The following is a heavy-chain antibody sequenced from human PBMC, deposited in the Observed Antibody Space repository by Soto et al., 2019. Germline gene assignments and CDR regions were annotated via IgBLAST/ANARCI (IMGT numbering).Heavy chain of an antibody. CDR3: ARRVEYYDSNGYSDN. Sequence: SETLSLTCSVSGGSISSMSYYWGWIRQPPGKGLEWIASIHYSGAFYYNPSLKSRVTISVDTSKNQFSLKLTSVTAADTAVYYCARRVEYYDSNGYSDNWGQGTLVTVSS. J-gene: IGHJ4*02. V-gene: IGHV4-39*01. CDR2: IHYSGAF. CDR1: GGSISSMSYY. D-gene: IGHD3-22*01.